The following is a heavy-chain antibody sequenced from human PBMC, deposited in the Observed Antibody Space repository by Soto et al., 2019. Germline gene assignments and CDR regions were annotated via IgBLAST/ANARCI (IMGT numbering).Heavy chain of an antibody. CDR2: IWHDGTNK. Sequence: PGGSLRLSCAASGFTFSNHAMYWVRQAPGKGLEWVALIWHDGTNKYYGDSVTGRFTVSRDNSKNQFSLQLNSVTPEDAAVYYCANGPGYSLDYWGQGTQVTVSS. V-gene: IGHV3-33*03. CDR3: ANGPGYSLDY. D-gene: IGHD5-12*01. J-gene: IGHJ4*02. CDR1: GFTFSNHA.